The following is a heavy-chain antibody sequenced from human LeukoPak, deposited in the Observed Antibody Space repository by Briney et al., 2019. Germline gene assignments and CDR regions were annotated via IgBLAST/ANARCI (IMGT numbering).Heavy chain of an antibody. CDR2: IYSGGST. J-gene: IGHJ4*02. CDR3: ARGPGLAMGKGYFDY. Sequence: PGGSLRLSCAASGFTVSSNYMSWVRQAPGKGLEWVSVIYSGGSTYYADSVNGRFTISRDNSKNTLYLEVNSLRADDTAVYYCARGPGLAMGKGYFDYCGQGTLVTVSS. D-gene: IGHD6-19*01. CDR1: GFTVSSNY. V-gene: IGHV3-53*05.